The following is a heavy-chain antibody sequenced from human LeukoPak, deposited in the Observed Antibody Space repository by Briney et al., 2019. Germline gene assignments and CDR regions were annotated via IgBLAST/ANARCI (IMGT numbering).Heavy chain of an antibody. CDR1: GFTFSSYG. CDR3: AREGHTTGWPPFDF. D-gene: IGHD6-19*01. J-gene: IGHJ4*02. V-gene: IGHV3-33*01. Sequence: GGSLRLSCAASGFTFSSYGMHWVRQAPGKGLEWVAVIWYDGSNTYYADSVKGRFTVSRNNSKSTLYLQMNSLRAEDTAVYYCAREGHTTGWPPFDFWGQGTLVTVSS. CDR2: IWYDGSNT.